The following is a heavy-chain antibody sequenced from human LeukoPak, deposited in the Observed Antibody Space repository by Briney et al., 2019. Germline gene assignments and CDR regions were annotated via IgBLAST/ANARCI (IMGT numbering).Heavy chain of an antibody. CDR2: ISYDGSNK. D-gene: IGHD6-13*01. V-gene: IGHV3-30-3*01. CDR3: ASKKGGTSWYFN. J-gene: IGHJ4*02. CDR1: GFNFSNYA. Sequence: GRSLRLSCAASGFNFSNYAMHWVRQAPGKGLEWVAVISYDGSNKYYGDSVKGRFTISRDNSKNTLYLQMNSLKAEDMAVYYCASKKGGTSWYFNWGQGTLVIVSS.